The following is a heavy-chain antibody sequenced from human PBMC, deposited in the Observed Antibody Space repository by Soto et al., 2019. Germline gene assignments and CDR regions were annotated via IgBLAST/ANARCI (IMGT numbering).Heavy chain of an antibody. CDR3: ARDYDSSGYSRSLDY. Sequence: QVQLVESGGGLIKHGGSLRLSCAASGFTFSDYYMSWIRHAPGKGLEWVAFISSSGSTILYADSVKGRITISRDNAKNSLYLQMNSLRAEDTAVYYCARDYDSSGYSRSLDYWGQGILVTVSS. CDR2: ISSSGSTI. V-gene: IGHV3-11*01. CDR1: GFTFSDYY. J-gene: IGHJ4*02. D-gene: IGHD3-22*01.